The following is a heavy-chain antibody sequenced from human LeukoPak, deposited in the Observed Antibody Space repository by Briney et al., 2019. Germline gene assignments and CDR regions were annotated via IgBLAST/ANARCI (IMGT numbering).Heavy chain of an antibody. V-gene: IGHV3-21*01. D-gene: IGHD2-2*01. CDR2: ISSSSYI. CDR3: ARRPCSSTSCPYYYYYMDV. Sequence: PGGSLRLSCAASGFTFSSYSMNWVRQAPGKGLEWVSSISSSSYIYYADSVKGRFTISRDNAKNSLYLQMNSLRAEDTAVYYCARRPCSSTSCPYYYYYMDVWGQGTTVTVSS. CDR1: GFTFSSYS. J-gene: IGHJ6*03.